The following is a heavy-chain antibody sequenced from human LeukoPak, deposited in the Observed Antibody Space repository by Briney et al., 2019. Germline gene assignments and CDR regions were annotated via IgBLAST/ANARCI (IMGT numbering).Heavy chain of an antibody. Sequence: SETLSLTCTVSGGSISSYYWSWIRQPAGKGLEWIGRNYTSGSTNYNPSLKSRVTMSVDTSKNQFSLKLSSVTAADAAVYYCARESGYCSGGSCRNWFDPWGQGTLVTVSS. J-gene: IGHJ5*02. D-gene: IGHD2-15*01. V-gene: IGHV4-4*07. CDR3: ARESGYCSGGSCRNWFDP. CDR2: NYTSGST. CDR1: GGSISSYY.